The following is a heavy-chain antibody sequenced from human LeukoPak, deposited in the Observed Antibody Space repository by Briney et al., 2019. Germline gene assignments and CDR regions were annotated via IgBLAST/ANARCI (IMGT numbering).Heavy chain of an antibody. CDR2: IYYSGST. CDR1: GGSISSYY. J-gene: IGHJ4*02. CDR3: ARDTGYSSSWAYFDY. Sequence: PSETLSLXCTVSGGSISSYYWSWIRQPPGKGLEWIGYIYYSGSTNYNPSLKSRVTISVDTSKNQFSLKLSSVTAADTAVYYCARDTGYSSSWAYFDYWGQGTLVTVSS. V-gene: IGHV4-59*01. D-gene: IGHD6-13*01.